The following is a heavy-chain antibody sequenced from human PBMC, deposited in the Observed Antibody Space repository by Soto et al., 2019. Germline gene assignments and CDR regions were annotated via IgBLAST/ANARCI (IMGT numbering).Heavy chain of an antibody. CDR2: ISSSSSYI. Sequence: PVGSLRLSCAASGFTFSSYSMNWVRQAPGKGLEWVSSISSSSSYIYYADSVKGRFTISRDNAKNSLYLQMNSLRAEDTAVYYCARETAIGQLEFDPWGQGTLVTVSS. CDR3: ARETAIGQLEFDP. D-gene: IGHD2-2*02. V-gene: IGHV3-21*01. J-gene: IGHJ5*02. CDR1: GFTFSSYS.